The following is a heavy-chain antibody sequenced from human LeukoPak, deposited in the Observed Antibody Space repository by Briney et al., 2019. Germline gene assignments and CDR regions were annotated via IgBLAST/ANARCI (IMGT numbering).Heavy chain of an antibody. V-gene: IGHV1-24*01. J-gene: IGHJ4*02. CDR3: ATDSYDSSGYYYGYDY. Sequence: ASVKVSCKVSGYTLTELSMHWVRQAPGRGLEWMGGLDPEDGETIYAQKFQGRVTMTEDTSTDTAYMELSSLRSEDTAVYYCATDSYDSSGYYYGYDYWGQGTLVTVSS. D-gene: IGHD3-22*01. CDR1: GYTLTELS. CDR2: LDPEDGET.